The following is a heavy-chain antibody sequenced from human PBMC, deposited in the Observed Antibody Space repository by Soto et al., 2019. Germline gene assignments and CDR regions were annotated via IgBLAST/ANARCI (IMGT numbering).Heavy chain of an antibody. J-gene: IGHJ6*02. CDR3: AKGVAASGYYYYGMDV. D-gene: IGHD6-13*01. CDR1: RFTFSSYG. CDR2: ISYDGSNK. Sequence: QVQLVESGGGVVQPGRSLRLSCAASRFTFSSYGMHWVRQAPGKGLEWVAVISYDGSNKYYADSVKGRFTISRDNSKNTLYLQMNSLRAEDTAVYYCAKGVAASGYYYYGMDVWGQGTTVTVSS. V-gene: IGHV3-30*18.